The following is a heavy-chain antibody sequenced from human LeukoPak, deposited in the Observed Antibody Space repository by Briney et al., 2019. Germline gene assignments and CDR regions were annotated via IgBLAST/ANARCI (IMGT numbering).Heavy chain of an antibody. D-gene: IGHD1-26*01. V-gene: IGHV3-9*01. Sequence: GGSLRLSCAASGFTFDDYAMHWVRQAPGKGLEWVSGISWNSGSIGYADSVKGRFTISRDNAKNSLYLQMNSLRAEDTAVYYCARDRIVGATHFDYWGQGALVTVSS. J-gene: IGHJ4*02. CDR2: ISWNSGSI. CDR1: GFTFDDYA. CDR3: ARDRIVGATHFDY.